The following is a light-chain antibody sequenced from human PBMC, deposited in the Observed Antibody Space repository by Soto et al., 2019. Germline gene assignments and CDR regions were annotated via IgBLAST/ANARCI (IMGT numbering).Light chain of an antibody. CDR3: QQYGSSGLT. CDR2: SAS. CDR1: QSVSSSY. J-gene: IGKJ4*01. Sequence: EIVLTQSPGTLSLSPGARAPLSCRASQSVSSSYLAWYQQKPGQAPRLLIYSASSRATGIPDRFSGSGSGTDFTLTISRLEPEDFAVYYCQQYGSSGLTFGGGTKVDIK. V-gene: IGKV3-20*01.